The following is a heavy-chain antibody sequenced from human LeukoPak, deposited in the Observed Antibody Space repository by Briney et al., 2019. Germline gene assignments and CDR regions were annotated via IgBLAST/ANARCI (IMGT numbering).Heavy chain of an antibody. J-gene: IGHJ6*03. CDR2: IYHSGST. CDR3: ARSYDSSGYYYPTYYYYYMDV. CDR1: GYSISSGYY. V-gene: IGHV4-38-2*02. Sequence: SETLSLTCTVSGYSISSGYYWGWIRQPPGKGLEWIGSIYHSGSTYYNPSLKSRVTISVDTSKNQFSLKLSSVTAADTAVYYCARSYDSSGYYYPTYYYYYMDVWGKGTTVTISS. D-gene: IGHD3-22*01.